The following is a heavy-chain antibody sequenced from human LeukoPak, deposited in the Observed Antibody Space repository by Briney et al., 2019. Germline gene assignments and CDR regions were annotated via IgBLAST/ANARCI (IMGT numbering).Heavy chain of an antibody. V-gene: IGHV3-20*04. CDR3: ARDRFEADTAMVTGLLDY. D-gene: IGHD5-18*01. Sequence: GGSLRLSCAASGFTFDDYGMSWVRQAPGKGLEWVSGINWNGGSTGYADSVKGRFTISRDNAKNSLYLQMNSLRAEDTAVYYCARDRFEADTAMVTGLLDYWGQGTLVTVSS. CDR1: GFTFDDYG. J-gene: IGHJ4*02. CDR2: INWNGGST.